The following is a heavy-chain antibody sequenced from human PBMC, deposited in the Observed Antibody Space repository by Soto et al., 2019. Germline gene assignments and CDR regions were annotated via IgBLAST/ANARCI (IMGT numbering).Heavy chain of an antibody. V-gene: IGHV3-23*01. Sequence: EVQLLESGGGLVQPGGSLGLSCAASGFTFSSYDMSWVRQAPGKGLEWVSAISGGGGSTYYADSVKGRFTISRDNSKNTLYLQMNSLRAEDTAVNYCANGRYYYDSSVYFAYWGRGTLVTVSS. D-gene: IGHD3-22*01. CDR1: GFTFSSYD. J-gene: IGHJ4*02. CDR2: ISGGGGST. CDR3: ANGRYYYDSSVYFAY.